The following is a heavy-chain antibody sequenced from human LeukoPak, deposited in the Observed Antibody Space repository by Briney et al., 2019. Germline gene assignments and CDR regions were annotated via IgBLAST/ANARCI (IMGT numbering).Heavy chain of an antibody. D-gene: IGHD6-13*01. V-gene: IGHV3-23*01. CDR3: AKSAGYTASQVDS. CDR2: ISGSAGHT. Sequence: WGSLSLSCAASGFTFSSYAMSWVRQAPGKGLEWVSGISGSAGHTYYADSVKGRFTISRANSKNTLYLQMNSLRADDTAVYDCAKSAGYTASQVDSWGQGTLVTVSS. J-gene: IGHJ4*02. CDR1: GFTFSSYA.